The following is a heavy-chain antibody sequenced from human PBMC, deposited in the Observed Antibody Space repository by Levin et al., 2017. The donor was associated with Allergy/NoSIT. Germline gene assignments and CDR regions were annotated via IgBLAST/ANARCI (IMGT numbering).Heavy chain of an antibody. J-gene: IGHJ1*01. CDR1: GFTFSSYG. D-gene: IGHD2-2*01. Sequence: QPGGSLRLSCAASGFTFSSYGMHWVRQAPGKGLEWVAVISYDGSNKYYADSVKGRFTISRDNSKNTLYLQMNSLRAEDTAVYYCANGAVPALRVVNFQHWGQGTLVTVSS. V-gene: IGHV3-30*18. CDR2: ISYDGSNK. CDR3: ANGAVPALRVVNFQH.